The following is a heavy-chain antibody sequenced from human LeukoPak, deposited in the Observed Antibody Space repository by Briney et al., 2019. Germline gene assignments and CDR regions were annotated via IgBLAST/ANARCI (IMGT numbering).Heavy chain of an antibody. CDR1: GGSISSYY. Sequence: SETLSLTCSVSGGSISSYYWSWIRQPPGRGLEWIGYIYYSGRTSYNPSLKSRVTISVDTSKNQFSLRLSSVTAADTAVYYCASVNDYGDPLPRYMDVWGKGTAVTVSS. CDR2: IYYSGRT. V-gene: IGHV4-59*01. J-gene: IGHJ6*03. D-gene: IGHD4-17*01. CDR3: ASVNDYGDPLPRYMDV.